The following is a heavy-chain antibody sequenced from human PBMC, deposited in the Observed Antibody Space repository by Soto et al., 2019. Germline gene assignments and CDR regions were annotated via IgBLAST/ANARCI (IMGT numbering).Heavy chain of an antibody. Sequence: GGSLRLSCAASGFTFSSYSMNWVRQAPGKGLEWVSSISRSSSYIYYADSVKGRFTISRDNAKNSLYLQMNSLRAEDTAVYSFARADDGSYSSRYYYYYGMDIWGQGTTVTVSS. D-gene: IGHD1-26*01. CDR3: ARADDGSYSSRYYYYYGMDI. V-gene: IGHV3-21*01. CDR1: GFTFSSYS. J-gene: IGHJ6*02. CDR2: ISRSSSYI.